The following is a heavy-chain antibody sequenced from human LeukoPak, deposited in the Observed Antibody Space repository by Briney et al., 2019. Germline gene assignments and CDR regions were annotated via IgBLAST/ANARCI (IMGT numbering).Heavy chain of an antibody. V-gene: IGHV4-59*01. Sequence: SETLSLTCTVSGGSISSYYWSWLRQPPGKGLEWIGYIYYSGSTNYNPSLKSRVTISVDTSRNQFAQKLSSVTAADTAVYYCARSDGYDYREFDYWGQGTLVTVAS. D-gene: IGHD4-11*01. CDR3: ARSDGYDYREFDY. J-gene: IGHJ4*02. CDR2: IYYSGST. CDR1: GGSISSYY.